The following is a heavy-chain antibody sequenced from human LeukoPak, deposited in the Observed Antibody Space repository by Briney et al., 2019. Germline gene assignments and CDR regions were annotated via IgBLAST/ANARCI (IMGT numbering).Heavy chain of an antibody. V-gene: IGHV3-9*03. CDR1: GFTFGDYA. CDR3: AKDNGGAFDI. J-gene: IGHJ3*02. D-gene: IGHD3-3*01. Sequence: GGSLRLSCAASGFTFGDYAMHLVRQAPGKGLEWVSGISWNSGSIGYADSVKGRFTISRDNAKNSLYLQMNSLRAEDMALYYCAKDNGGAFDIWGQGTMVTVSS. CDR2: ISWNSGSI.